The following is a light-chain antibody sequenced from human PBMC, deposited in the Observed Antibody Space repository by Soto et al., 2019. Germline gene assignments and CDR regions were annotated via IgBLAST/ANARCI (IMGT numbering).Light chain of an antibody. CDR3: ASWDGSLSAVV. Sequence: QSVLTQPPSASGTPGQRVTISCTGSDSNIGGNYVYWYQQVPAAAPTLLVSTNDHRPSGAPDRFSAAESGTSASLATSGRRSEDEAHYFCASWDGSLSAVVFGGGTKLTVL. CDR1: DSNIGGNY. V-gene: IGLV1-47*01. CDR2: TND. J-gene: IGLJ2*01.